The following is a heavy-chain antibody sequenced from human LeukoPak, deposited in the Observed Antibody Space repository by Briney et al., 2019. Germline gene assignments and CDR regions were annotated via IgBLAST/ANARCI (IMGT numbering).Heavy chain of an antibody. CDR1: GGSISSSSHY. CDR2: IYYTGST. Sequence: SETLSLTCTVSGGSISSSSHYWGWIRQPPGKGLEWIGSIYYTGSTYDNPSLKSRVTISEDTSKNQFSLKLSSVTAADTAVYYCARAFRGIFGVFEAFDIWGQGTMVTVSS. V-gene: IGHV4-39*07. J-gene: IGHJ3*02. CDR3: ARAFRGIFGVFEAFDI. D-gene: IGHD3-3*01.